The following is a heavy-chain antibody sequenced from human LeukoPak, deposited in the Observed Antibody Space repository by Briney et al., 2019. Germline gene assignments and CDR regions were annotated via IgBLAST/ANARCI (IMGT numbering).Heavy chain of an antibody. J-gene: IGHJ6*02. V-gene: IGHV1-69*13. Sequence: GALVKLSCKPSGGTFSRYAISWVRQAPGHGLEWMGGIIPIFGTANYAQKFQGRVTITADESTITAYMKLSSLRSKDVAVYYSARDQWVVRGGDYYYYGMDVWGQGTTVTVSS. CDR1: GGTFSRYA. D-gene: IGHD3-10*01. CDR3: ARDQWVVRGGDYYYYGMDV. CDR2: IIPIFGTA.